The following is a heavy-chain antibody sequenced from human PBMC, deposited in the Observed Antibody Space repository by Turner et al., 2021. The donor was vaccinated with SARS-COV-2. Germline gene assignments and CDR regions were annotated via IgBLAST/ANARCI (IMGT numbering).Heavy chain of an antibody. CDR1: CYTFTDHY. CDR3: MMGRDEVNMDV. J-gene: IGHJ6*02. V-gene: IGHV1-2*02. Sequence: QVQLVHSGTVFHTPGASVSSSCKASCYTFTDHYIHWVRQAPGKGLEWMGRINHSNGDTNAAKTFQGRMSMIRDKSSSTAYLEMTSQRFEDRAVYYCMMGRDEVNMDVWGQGTTVTVSS. CDR2: INHSNGDT. D-gene: IGHD1-26*01.